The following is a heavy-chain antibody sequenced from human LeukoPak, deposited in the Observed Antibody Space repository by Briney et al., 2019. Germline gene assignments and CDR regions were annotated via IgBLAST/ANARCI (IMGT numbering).Heavy chain of an antibody. V-gene: IGHV3-23*01. CDR3: AKEEKIVVVPAASEKSNWFDP. D-gene: IGHD2-2*01. J-gene: IGHJ5*02. CDR2: ISGSGGST. Sequence: GGSLRLSCAACGFTFSSYAMSWVRQAPGKGLEWVSAISGSGGSTYYADSVKGRFTISRDNSKNTLYLQMNSLRAEDTAVYYCAKEEKIVVVPAASEKSNWFDPWGQGTLVTVSS. CDR1: GFTFSSYA.